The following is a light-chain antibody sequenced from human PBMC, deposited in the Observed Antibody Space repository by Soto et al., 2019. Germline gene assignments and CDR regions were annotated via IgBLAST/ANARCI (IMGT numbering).Light chain of an antibody. CDR3: CSYAGSYTL. V-gene: IGLV2-11*01. CDR2: DVS. Sequence: QSALTQPRSVSGSPGQSVTISCTGTSSDVGGYNYVSWYQQHPGKAPKLMIYDVSKRPSGVPDRFSGSKSGNTASLTISGLHAEDEADYSCCSYAGSYTLFGGGTKLTVL. CDR1: SSDVGGYNY. J-gene: IGLJ2*01.